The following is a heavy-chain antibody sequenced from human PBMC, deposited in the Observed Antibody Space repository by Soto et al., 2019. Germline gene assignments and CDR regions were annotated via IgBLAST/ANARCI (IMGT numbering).Heavy chain of an antibody. Sequence: GGSLRLSCAASGFTFSSYAMGWVRQAPGKGLEWVSSISCGDRSAYYADSVKVRFTISRDSSKNTLYLRVNSLRAEDTAIYYCASRYYGDYPYCYYGMDXWGQGTTVTAS. CDR3: ASRYYGDYPYCYYGMDX. V-gene: IGHV3-23*01. CDR1: GFTFSSYA. CDR2: ISCGDRSA. D-gene: IGHD4-17*01. J-gene: IGHJ6*02.